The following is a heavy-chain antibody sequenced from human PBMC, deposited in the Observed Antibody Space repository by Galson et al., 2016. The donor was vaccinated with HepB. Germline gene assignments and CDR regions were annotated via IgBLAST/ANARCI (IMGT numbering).Heavy chain of an antibody. CDR1: GFIFSDYA. V-gene: IGHV3-21*01. CDR2: ITSRRSYK. J-gene: IGHJ4*02. Sequence: SLRLSCAASGFIFSDYAMNWVRQAPGKGLEWVSSITSRRSYKYYADSMKDRFTISRDNAKTSLYLQMDSPSVEDTAVYHCARGRSGSYLAYWGRGTRVIVSS. CDR3: ARGRSGSYLAY. D-gene: IGHD3-3*01.